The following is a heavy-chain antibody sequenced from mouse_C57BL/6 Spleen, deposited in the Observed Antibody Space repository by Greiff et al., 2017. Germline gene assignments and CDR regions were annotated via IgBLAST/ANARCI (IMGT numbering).Heavy chain of an antibody. Sequence: QVQLQQPGAELVKPGASVKMSCKASGYTFNSYWITWVKQRPGNGLEWIGDIYPGSGSTNYNEKFKSKATLPVDTSSRTAYMQLSSLTSEDSAVYYCARFIYYDYDDYYSMDYWGQGTSVTVSS. V-gene: IGHV1-55*01. J-gene: IGHJ4*01. D-gene: IGHD2-4*01. CDR2: IYPGSGST. CDR1: GYTFNSYW. CDR3: ARFIYYDYDDYYSMDY.